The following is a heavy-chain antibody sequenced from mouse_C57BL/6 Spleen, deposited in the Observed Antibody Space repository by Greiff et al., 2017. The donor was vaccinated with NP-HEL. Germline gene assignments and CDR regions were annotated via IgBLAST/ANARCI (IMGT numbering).Heavy chain of an antibody. CDR1: GYAFSSYW. D-gene: IGHD3-2*02. CDR2: IYPGDGDT. J-gene: IGHJ2*01. V-gene: IGHV1-80*01. CDR3: ARHSSGFCFDY. Sequence: QVQLKESGAELVKPGASVKISCKASGYAFSSYWMNWVKQRPGKGLEWIGQIYPGDGDTNYNGKFKGKATLTADKSSSTAYMQLSSLTSEDSAVYFCARHSSGFCFDYWGQGTTLTVSS.